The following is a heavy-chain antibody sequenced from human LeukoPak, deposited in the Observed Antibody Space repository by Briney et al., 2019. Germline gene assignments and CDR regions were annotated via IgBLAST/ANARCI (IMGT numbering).Heavy chain of an antibody. Sequence: GASVKVSCKASGGTFSSSAVTWVRQAPGQGLEWMGRIIPVLNITNYEQKFQGRVTITADTSTSTAYMELSSLRSEETAVYYCARDQGLTAPPPYGLDVWGQGTTVTVSS. J-gene: IGHJ6*02. D-gene: IGHD5-18*01. CDR1: GGTFSSSA. CDR3: ARDQGLTAPPPYGLDV. V-gene: IGHV1-69*04. CDR2: IIPVLNIT.